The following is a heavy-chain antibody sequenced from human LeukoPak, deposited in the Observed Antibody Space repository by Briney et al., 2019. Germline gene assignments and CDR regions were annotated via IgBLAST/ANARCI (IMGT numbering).Heavy chain of an antibody. Sequence: GGSLRLSCAASGFTFSSYEMNWVRQAPGKGLEWVSYINSIGITIYYADSVKGRFTISRDNAKNSLYLQMNSLRAEDTAIYYCARVDRIATRPTPDYWGQGTLVTVSS. V-gene: IGHV3-48*03. CDR2: INSIGITI. CDR1: GFTFSSYE. CDR3: ARVDRIATRPTPDY. D-gene: IGHD6-6*01. J-gene: IGHJ4*02.